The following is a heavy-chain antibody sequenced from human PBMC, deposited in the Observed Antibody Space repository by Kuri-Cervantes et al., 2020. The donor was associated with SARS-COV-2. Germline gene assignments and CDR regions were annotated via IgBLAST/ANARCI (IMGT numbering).Heavy chain of an antibody. CDR3: ARSVTKDFWSGVDI. CDR2: IYYSGTT. CDR1: GGSISSVDHY. V-gene: IGHV4-30-4*08. D-gene: IGHD3-3*01. J-gene: IGHJ3*02. Sequence: SETLSLTCTVSGGSISSVDHYWSWIRQPPGKGLEWIEYIYYSGTTYYNPSLKSRLSISLDTSKNQFSLKLSSVTAADTAVYYCARSVTKDFWSGVDIWGQGTMVTVSS.